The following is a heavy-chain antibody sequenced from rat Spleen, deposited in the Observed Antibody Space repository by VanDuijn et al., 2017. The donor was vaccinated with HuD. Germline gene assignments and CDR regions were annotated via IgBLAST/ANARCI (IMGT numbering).Heavy chain of an antibody. CDR2: ISYEGSGT. CDR3: ARHHYDGYYHGPVFGVMDA. V-gene: IGHV5-22*01. CDR1: GFTFSDYN. Sequence: EVRLVESGGGLVQPGRSLKLSCAASGFTFSDYNMAWVRQAPTKGLEWVASISYEGSGTYYGDSVKGRFTISRDNAKSTLYLQMDSLRSEDTASYYCARHHYDGYYHGPVFGVMDAWGQGASVSVSS. D-gene: IGHD1-12*03. J-gene: IGHJ4*01.